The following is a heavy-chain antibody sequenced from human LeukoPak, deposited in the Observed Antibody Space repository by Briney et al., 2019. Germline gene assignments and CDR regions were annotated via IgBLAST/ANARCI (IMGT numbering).Heavy chain of an antibody. J-gene: IGHJ4*02. CDR1: GFTFDDYG. D-gene: IGHD5-12*01. V-gene: IGHV3-20*04. CDR2: INWNGSST. Sequence: GGSLRLSCAASGFTFDDYGMSWVRQAPGKGLEWVSGINWNGSSTGYADSVKGRFTISRDNAKNSLYLQMNSLRAEDTALYYCARGGYIVATPSVDYWGQGTLVTVSS. CDR3: ARGGYIVATPSVDY.